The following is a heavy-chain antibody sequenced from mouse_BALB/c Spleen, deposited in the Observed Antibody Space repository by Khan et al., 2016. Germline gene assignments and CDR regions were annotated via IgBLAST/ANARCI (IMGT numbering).Heavy chain of an antibody. D-gene: IGHD6-1*01. CDR1: GFTFSYFG. CDR3: APSDEDYAVDD. CDR2: ISSDSTTI. V-gene: IGHV5-17*02. Sequence: EVELVESGGGLVQPGGSRKLSCAASGFTFSYFGMHWIRQAPEKGLEWVAYISSDSTTIYYADTVRGRFTISRDNPKNTLFLQMTSLRSEDTAMFYYAPSDEDYAVDDWGHGTSVTVSS. J-gene: IGHJ4*01.